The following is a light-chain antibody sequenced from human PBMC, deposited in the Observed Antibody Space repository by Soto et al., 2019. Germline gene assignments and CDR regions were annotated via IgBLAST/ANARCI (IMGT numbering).Light chain of an antibody. CDR1: QDIINN. CDR3: QQVYSFPHT. CDR2: AAS. Sequence: DVQMTQSPSSLSASVGDRVIITCRASQDIINNVAWFQQRPGKAPKPLLYAASSLQNGVPSRFSGSGFGTDFTLIITGLQPEDFATYYCQQVYSFPHTFGQGTKLEV. V-gene: IGKV1-16*01. J-gene: IGKJ2*01.